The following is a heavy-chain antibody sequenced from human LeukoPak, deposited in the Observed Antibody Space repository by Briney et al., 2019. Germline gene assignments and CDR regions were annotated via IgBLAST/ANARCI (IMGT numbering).Heavy chain of an antibody. CDR3: TRLCGGDCYGTWDLFDP. V-gene: IGHV3-73*01. CDR2: LRSKANSYAT. CDR1: GFTFSGSA. D-gene: IGHD2-21*01. Sequence: AGSLRLSCAAYGFTFSGSAMHWVRQASGKGLEWVGRLRSKANSYATGYAASVKGRFTISRDDSKNTAYLQMNSLKTEDTAVYYCTRLCGGDCYGTWDLFDPWGQGNLVTVSS. J-gene: IGHJ5*02.